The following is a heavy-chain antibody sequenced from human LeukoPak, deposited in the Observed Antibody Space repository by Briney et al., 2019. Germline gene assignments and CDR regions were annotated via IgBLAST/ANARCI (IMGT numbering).Heavy chain of an antibody. J-gene: IGHJ4*02. CDR1: GFTFSTYS. CDR3: ARGFLMVRGVVPPLGY. V-gene: IGHV3-21*01. D-gene: IGHD3-10*01. CDR2: ISSSNSYI. Sequence: PGRSLRLSCAASGFTFSTYSMNWVRQAPGKGLEWVSSISSSNSYIYYADSVKGRFTISRDNAKNSLYLQMNTLRAEDTAVYYCARGFLMVRGVVPPLGYWGQGTLVTVSS.